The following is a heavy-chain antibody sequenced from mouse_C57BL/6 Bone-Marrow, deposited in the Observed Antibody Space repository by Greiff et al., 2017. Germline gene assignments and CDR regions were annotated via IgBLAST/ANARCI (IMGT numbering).Heavy chain of an antibody. D-gene: IGHD1-1*01. CDR1: GYTFTDYY. Sequence: EVKRVESGPVLVKPGASVKMSCKASGYTFTDYYMNWVKQSHGKSLEWIGVINPYNGGTSYNQKFKGKATLTVDKSSSTAYMELNSLTSEDSAVYYCARITTVVTDWYFDVWGTGTTVTVSS. J-gene: IGHJ1*03. V-gene: IGHV1-19*01. CDR2: INPYNGGT. CDR3: ARITTVVTDWYFDV.